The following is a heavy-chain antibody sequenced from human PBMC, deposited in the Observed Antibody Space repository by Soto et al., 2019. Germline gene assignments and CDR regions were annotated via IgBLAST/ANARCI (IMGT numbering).Heavy chain of an antibody. D-gene: IGHD3-3*01. CDR3: ARTPALYSAWSHFDY. CDR2: MYSSGST. Sequence: TLSLTCTVSGGSISSGSYYWSWLRQRPAKGLEWIGYMYSSGSTYYNPSLKSRLSMSSDTSENQFSLKLTSVSAADTAVYYCARTPALYSAWSHFDYGGQGTIV. J-gene: IGHJ4*02. V-gene: IGHV4-31*03. CDR1: GGSISSGSYY.